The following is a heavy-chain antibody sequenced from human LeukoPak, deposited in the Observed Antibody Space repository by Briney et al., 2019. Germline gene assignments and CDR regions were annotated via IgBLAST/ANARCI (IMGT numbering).Heavy chain of an antibody. Sequence: GGSLRLSCAASGFTFSSYAMHWARQAPGKGLEWVAVISYDGSNKYYADSVKGRFTISRDNSKNTLYLQMNSLRAEDTAVYYCARDNDRKDDSWGQGTLVTVSS. CDR2: ISYDGSNK. CDR1: GFTFSSYA. J-gene: IGHJ5*02. CDR3: ARDNDRKDDS. D-gene: IGHD3-16*01. V-gene: IGHV3-30*04.